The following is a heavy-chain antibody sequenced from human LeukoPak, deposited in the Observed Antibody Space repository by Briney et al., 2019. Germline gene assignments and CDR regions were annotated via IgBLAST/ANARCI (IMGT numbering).Heavy chain of an antibody. CDR1: GFTFSSYA. D-gene: IGHD2-2*01. V-gene: IGHV3-21*01. J-gene: IGHJ6*03. CDR2: ISSFSGYI. CDR3: ARDPSPRTSYYYYYMDV. Sequence: GGSLRLSCAASGFTFSSYAMSWVRQAPGKGLEWVSSISSFSGYIYYADSVKGRFTISRDNAKNSLHLQMNSLRVEDTAVYYCARDPSPRTSYYYYYMDVWGKGTTVTVSS.